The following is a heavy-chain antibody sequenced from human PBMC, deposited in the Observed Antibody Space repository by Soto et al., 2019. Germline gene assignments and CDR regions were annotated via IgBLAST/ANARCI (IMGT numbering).Heavy chain of an antibody. J-gene: IGHJ6*02. CDR3: ARDCSGGSCYPGMDV. V-gene: IGHV3-15*01. CDR2: IKSKARDGET. CDR1: GFRFSDAW. Sequence: PGGSLRLSCAASGFRFSDAWMTWVRQVPGRGLEWVGRIKSKARDGETDYAAAVKGRFTISRDNAKNSVYLQINSLRAEDTAVYFCARDCSGGSCYPGMDVWGQGTTVTVSS. D-gene: IGHD2-15*01.